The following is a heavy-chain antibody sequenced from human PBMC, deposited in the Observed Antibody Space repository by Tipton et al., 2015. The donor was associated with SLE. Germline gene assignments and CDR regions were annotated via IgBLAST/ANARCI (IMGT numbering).Heavy chain of an antibody. V-gene: IGHV4-4*07. CDR3: ARQSDTTMVAYFDS. J-gene: IGHJ4*02. Sequence: LRLSCTVSGGFISNYYWSWIRQPAGKGLEWFGRVHSSGRTHYDPSLNSRVTVSVDMSKSQISLKLSSVTAADTAVYYCARQSDTTMVAYFDSWGQGTVVTVSS. CDR1: GGFISNYY. CDR2: VHSSGRT. D-gene: IGHD5-18*01.